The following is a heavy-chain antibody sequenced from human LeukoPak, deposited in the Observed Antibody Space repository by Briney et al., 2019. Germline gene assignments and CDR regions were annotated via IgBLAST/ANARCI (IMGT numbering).Heavy chain of an antibody. CDR2: INPNSGGT. D-gene: IGHD3-10*01. Sequence: ASVKVSCKASGYTFTGYYMHGVRQAPGQGLEWMGRINPNSGGTNYAQKFQGRVTMTRDTSISTAYMELSRLRSDDTAVYYCATIGGYYGSGSYYPEIYWGQGTLVTVSS. V-gene: IGHV1-2*06. CDR1: GYTFTGYY. CDR3: ATIGGYYGSGSYYPEIY. J-gene: IGHJ4*02.